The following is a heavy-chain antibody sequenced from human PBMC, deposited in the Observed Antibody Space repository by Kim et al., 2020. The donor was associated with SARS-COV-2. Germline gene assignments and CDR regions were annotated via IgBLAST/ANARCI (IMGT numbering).Heavy chain of an antibody. Sequence: SETLSLTCAVYGGSFSGYYWSWIRQPPGKGLEWIGEINHSESTNYNPSLKSRVTISVDTSKNQFSLKLSSVTAADTAVYYCARGITDNSHWGFYYYYYYMDVWGKGTTVTVSS. CDR2: INHSEST. CDR1: GGSFSGYY. CDR3: ARGITDNSHWGFYYYYYYMDV. V-gene: IGHV4-34*01. J-gene: IGHJ6*03. D-gene: IGHD3-16*01.